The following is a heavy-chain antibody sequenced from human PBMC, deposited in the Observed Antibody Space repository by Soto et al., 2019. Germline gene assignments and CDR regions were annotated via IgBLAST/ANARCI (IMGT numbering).Heavy chain of an antibody. CDR1: GGSVSSGSYY. Sequence: PSETLSLTCTVSGGSVSSGSYYWSWIRQPPGKGLEWIGYIYDSGSTNYNPSLKSRVTISGDTSKNQFSLKLSSVTAADTAVYYCAREESAAGARQWFDYWGQGTLVTVSS. V-gene: IGHV4-61*01. CDR3: AREESAAGARQWFDY. D-gene: IGHD6-13*01. J-gene: IGHJ4*02. CDR2: IYDSGST.